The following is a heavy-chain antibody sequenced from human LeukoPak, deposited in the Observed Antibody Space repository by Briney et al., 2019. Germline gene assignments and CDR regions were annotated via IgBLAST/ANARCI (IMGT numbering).Heavy chain of an antibody. CDR3: ARDGIGGSGFDY. CDR2: INAGNGNT. V-gene: IGHV1-3*01. D-gene: IGHD3-16*01. Sequence: ASVKVSCKASGYTFTSYAMHWVRQAPGQRLERMGWINAGNGNTKYSQKFQGRVTITRDTSASTAYMELSSLRSEDTAVYYCARDGIGGSGFDYWGQGTLVTVSS. CDR1: GYTFTSYA. J-gene: IGHJ4*02.